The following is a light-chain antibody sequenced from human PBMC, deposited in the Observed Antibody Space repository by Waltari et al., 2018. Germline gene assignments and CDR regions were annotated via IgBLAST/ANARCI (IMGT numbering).Light chain of an antibody. J-gene: IGLJ2*01. CDR1: SGHSSYA. Sequence: QPVLTQSPSASTSLGASVKLTCTLSSGHSSYAIAWHQQQQGKAPRHLMRLNSVGSKSKVHGMLAGFSGSSSGAARYLTTSHLHYDDAAYYYWQTWTTDIGLFGGGTRLTVL. V-gene: IGLV4-69*01. CDR3: QTWTTDIGL. CDR2: LNSVGSK.